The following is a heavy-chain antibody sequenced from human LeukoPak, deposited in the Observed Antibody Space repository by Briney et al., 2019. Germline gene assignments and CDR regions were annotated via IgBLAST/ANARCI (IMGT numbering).Heavy chain of an antibody. CDR1: GFTVSSNY. V-gene: IGHV3-53*01. CDR3: AEDYHDSTGVFDS. CDR2: IYSGGST. J-gene: IGHJ4*02. Sequence: PGGSLRLSCAASGFTVSSNYMSWVRLAPGKGLEWVSVIYSGGSTYYADSVKGRFTISRDNSKNTLYLQMSSLRVEDTAVYYCAEDYHDSTGVFDSWGQGTLVTVSS. D-gene: IGHD3-22*01.